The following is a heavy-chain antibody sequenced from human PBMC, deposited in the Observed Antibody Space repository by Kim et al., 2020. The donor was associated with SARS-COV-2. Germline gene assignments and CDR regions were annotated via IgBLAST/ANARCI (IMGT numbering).Heavy chain of an antibody. CDR1: GFTFSSYG. CDR3: ARDIRTMGYYYGMGV. D-gene: IGHD3-10*01. Sequence: GGSLRLSCAASGFTFSSYGMHWVRQAPGKGLEWVAVIWYDGSNKYYADSVKGRFTISRDNSKNTLYLQMNSLRAEDTAVYYCARDIRTMGYYYGMGVWGQGTTVTVSS. CDR2: IWYDGSNK. V-gene: IGHV3-33*01. J-gene: IGHJ6*02.